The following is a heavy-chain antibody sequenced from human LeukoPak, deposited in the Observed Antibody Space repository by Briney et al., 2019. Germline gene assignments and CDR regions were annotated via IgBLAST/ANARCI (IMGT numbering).Heavy chain of an antibody. D-gene: IGHD6-19*01. CDR2: INHSGST. V-gene: IGHV4-34*01. J-gene: IGHJ5*02. CDR1: GGSFSGYY. Sequence: SETLSLTCAVYGGSFSGYYWSWIRQPPGKGLEWIGEINHSGSTNYNPSLKSRVTISVDTSKNQFSLKLSSVTAADTAVYYCARGWESSGWYSYWFDPWGQGTLVTVSS. CDR3: ARGWESSGWYSYWFDP.